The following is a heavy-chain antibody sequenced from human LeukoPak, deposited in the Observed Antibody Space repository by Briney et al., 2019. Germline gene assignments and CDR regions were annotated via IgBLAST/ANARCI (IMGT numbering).Heavy chain of an antibody. CDR3: TREEGGVSSN. Sequence: GGSLRLSCPTSGFTFGDHAMSWFRQAPGKGLEWVGFIRSKAYGGTTEYAASVKGRFTTSRDDSNSIAYLQMNSLKTEDTAVYYCTREEGGVSSNWGQGTLVTVSS. CDR2: IRSKAYGGTT. J-gene: IGHJ4*02. V-gene: IGHV3-49*03. D-gene: IGHD2-8*02. CDR1: GFTFGDHA.